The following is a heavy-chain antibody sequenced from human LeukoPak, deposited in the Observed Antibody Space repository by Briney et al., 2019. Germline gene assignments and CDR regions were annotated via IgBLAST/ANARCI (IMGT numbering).Heavy chain of an antibody. CDR1: GYTFTSYG. J-gene: IGHJ4*02. CDR2: ISAYNGNT. V-gene: IGHV1-18*01. Sequence: GASVKVSCKASGYTFTSYGISWVRQAPGQGLEWMGWISAYNGNTNYAQKLQGRVTMTTDTSTSTAYMELRSLRSDDAAVYYCASGAEYYDFWSGYFDYWGQGTLVTVSS. CDR3: ASGAEYYDFWSGYFDY. D-gene: IGHD3-3*01.